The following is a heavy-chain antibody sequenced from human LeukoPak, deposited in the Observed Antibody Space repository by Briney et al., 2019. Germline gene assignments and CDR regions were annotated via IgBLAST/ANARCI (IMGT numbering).Heavy chain of an antibody. D-gene: IGHD2-2*02. J-gene: IGHJ4*02. Sequence: SEPLSLTCTASGGSISNYYWTWIRQPPGKGLEWIGYIYYSGSTNYNPSLSSRVTISLDTSKNQFSLMLRSLTAADTAVYYCARRYTASPGERFDYWGQGTLVTVSS. CDR1: GGSISNYY. CDR3: ARRYTASPGERFDY. V-gene: IGHV4-59*08. CDR2: IYYSGST.